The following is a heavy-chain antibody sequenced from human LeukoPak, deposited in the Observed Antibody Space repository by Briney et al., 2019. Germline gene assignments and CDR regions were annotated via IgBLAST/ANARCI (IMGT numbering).Heavy chain of an antibody. Sequence: PSETLSLTCTVSGGSVSSGSYYWSWIRQPPGKGLEWIGEINHSGSTNYNPSLKSRVTISVDTSKNQFSLKLSSVTAADTAVYYCARVYNWFDPWGQGTLVTVSS. CDR3: ARVYNWFDP. CDR1: GGSVSSGSYY. V-gene: IGHV4-39*07. CDR2: INHSGST. J-gene: IGHJ5*02.